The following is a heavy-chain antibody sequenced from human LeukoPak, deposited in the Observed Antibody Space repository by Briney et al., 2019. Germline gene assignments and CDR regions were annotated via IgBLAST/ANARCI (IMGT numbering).Heavy chain of an antibody. Sequence: GGSLRLSCAASGFTFSSYAMSWVRQAPGKGLEWVSSISSSSYIYYADSVKGRFTISRDNAKNSLYLQMNSLRAEDTAVYYCARDSDYGDYWFDPWGQGTLVTVSS. CDR3: ARDSDYGDYWFDP. V-gene: IGHV3-21*01. CDR1: GFTFSSYA. CDR2: ISSSSYI. D-gene: IGHD4-17*01. J-gene: IGHJ5*02.